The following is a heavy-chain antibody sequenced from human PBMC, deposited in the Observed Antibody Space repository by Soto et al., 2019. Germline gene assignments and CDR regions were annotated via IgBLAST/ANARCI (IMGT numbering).Heavy chain of an antibody. J-gene: IGHJ4*02. CDR2: VFHSGTT. Sequence: PSETLSLTCGVSGYSINSGYYWGWIRQPPGKGLEWIGSVFHSGTTYQNPSLKTRAAISVDTSRNQFSLELDSVTAADTAVYYCATNMYYWGQGTLVTVSS. V-gene: IGHV4-38-2*01. CDR3: ATNMYY. CDR1: GYSINSGYY. D-gene: IGHD3-10*02.